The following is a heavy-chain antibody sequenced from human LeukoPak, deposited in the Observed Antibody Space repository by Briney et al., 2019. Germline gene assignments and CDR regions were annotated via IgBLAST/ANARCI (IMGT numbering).Heavy chain of an antibody. CDR3: ARQVGSGWYFDY. V-gene: IGHV5-10-1*01. CDR1: GYSFTSYW. D-gene: IGHD6-19*01. Sequence: GESLKISCKGSGYSFTSYWISWVRQMPGKGLEWMGRIDPSDYYTNYSPSFQGHVTISADKSISTAYLQWSSLKASDTAMYYCARQVGSGWYFDYWGQGTLVTVSS. J-gene: IGHJ4*02. CDR2: IDPSDYYT.